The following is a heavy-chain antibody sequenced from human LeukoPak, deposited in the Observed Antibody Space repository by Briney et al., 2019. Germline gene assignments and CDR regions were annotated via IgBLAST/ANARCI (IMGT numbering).Heavy chain of an antibody. D-gene: IGHD3-3*01. V-gene: IGHV3-21*04. CDR2: ISTSSSYI. Sequence: GGSLRLSCAASGFTFSSYWMNWVRQAPGKGLEWVSTISTSSSYIYYADSVKGRFTISRDNAKNSLYLQMNSLRAEDTAVYYCTTVALAGGVYWGQGTLVTVSS. CDR1: GFTFSSYW. CDR3: TTVALAGGVY. J-gene: IGHJ4*02.